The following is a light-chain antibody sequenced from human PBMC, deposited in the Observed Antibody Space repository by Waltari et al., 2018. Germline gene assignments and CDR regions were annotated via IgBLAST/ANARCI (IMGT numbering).Light chain of an antibody. CDR3: ATWDNSLTAVV. CDR1: SSNIGNYL. V-gene: IGLV1-51*01. CDR2: DNY. Sequence: QSVLTPPPSVSAAPGQKVTISCSGSSSNIGNYLVSWYHQLPGATPKLLIYDNYKRPSGIPDRFSASKSGTSATLDITGLQIGDEADYYCATWDNSLTAVVFGGGTKLTVL. J-gene: IGLJ2*01.